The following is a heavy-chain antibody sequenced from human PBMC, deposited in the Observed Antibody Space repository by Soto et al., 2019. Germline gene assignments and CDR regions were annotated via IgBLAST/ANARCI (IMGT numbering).Heavy chain of an antibody. CDR1: GGSISGGGYS. V-gene: IGHV4-30-2*01. J-gene: IGHJ4*02. CDR3: AADVGGYIYGLGKY. CDR2: IYHSGST. D-gene: IGHD5-18*01. Sequence: SETLSLTCAVAGGSISGGGYSWSWIRQPPGKGLEWIGYIYHSGSTYYNPSLQERVTITRDMSTSTAYMELSGLRSEDTAVYYCAADVGGYIYGLGKYWGQGTLVTVSS.